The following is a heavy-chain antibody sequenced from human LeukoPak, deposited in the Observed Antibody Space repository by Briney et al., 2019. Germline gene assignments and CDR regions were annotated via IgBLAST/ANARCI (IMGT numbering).Heavy chain of an antibody. D-gene: IGHD3-9*01. CDR2: MNHLLTT. CDR1: GASLSDYC. J-gene: IGHJ4*02. V-gene: IGHV4-34*01. CDR3: ARGWKTYDFLTSSPGGYFDY. Sequence: SETLSLTCDVSGASLSDYCWTWIRKTPGKGLEWIGHMNHLLTTNYNPSLESRVTISLDTSKNQFSLNLTTVTAADTAIYYCARGWKTYDFLTSSPGGYFDYWSQGTLVTVSS.